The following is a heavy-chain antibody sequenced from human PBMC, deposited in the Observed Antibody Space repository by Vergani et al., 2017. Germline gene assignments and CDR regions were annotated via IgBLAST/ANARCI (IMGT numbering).Heavy chain of an antibody. CDR3: ARHKEQLVPGNYYYYYYMDV. V-gene: IGHV4-38-2*02. CDR1: GYSISSGYY. CDR2: VFHSGST. Sequence: QVQLQESGPGLVKPSETLSLTCTVSGYSISSGYYWGWIRQPPGKGLEWIATVFHSGSTYYNPSLRRRVTMSVETSKNQFSLKLSTLTAADTAVYYCARHKEQLVPGNYYYYYYMDVWGKGTTVTVSS. D-gene: IGHD6-13*01. J-gene: IGHJ6*03.